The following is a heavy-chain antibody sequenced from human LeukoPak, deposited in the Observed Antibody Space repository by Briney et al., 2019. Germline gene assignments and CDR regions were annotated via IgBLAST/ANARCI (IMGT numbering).Heavy chain of an antibody. CDR3: AKDLYNIAVAGTRAFDI. V-gene: IGHV3-30*02. CDR2: IMYDGTSK. CDR1: GFTFNNYG. D-gene: IGHD6-19*01. J-gene: IGHJ3*02. Sequence: GGSLRLSCAASGFTFNNYGIHWVRQAPGKGLEWVSFIMYDGTSKYYADSVKGRFTISRDNSKNTLYLQMNSLRAEDTAVYYCAKDLYNIAVAGTRAFDIWGQGTVVTVSS.